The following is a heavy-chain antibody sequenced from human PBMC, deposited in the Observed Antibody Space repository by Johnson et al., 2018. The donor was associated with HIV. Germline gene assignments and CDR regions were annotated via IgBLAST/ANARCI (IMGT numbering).Heavy chain of an antibody. CDR3: ARDQSEVDAFDI. Sequence: QVQLVESGGGVVRPGGSLRLSCAASGFTFSSYAMHWVRQAPGTGLEWVAVISYDGSNKYSADSVKGRFTISRDNSKNTLYLKMNSLRAEDTAVYYCARDQSEVDAFDIWGQGTMVTVSS. J-gene: IGHJ3*02. CDR1: GFTFSSYA. V-gene: IGHV3-30*04. CDR2: ISYDGSNK.